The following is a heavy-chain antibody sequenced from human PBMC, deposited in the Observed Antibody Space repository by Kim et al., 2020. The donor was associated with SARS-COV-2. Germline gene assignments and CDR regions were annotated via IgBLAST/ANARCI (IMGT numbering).Heavy chain of an antibody. CDR1: GFMFSNYA. D-gene: IGHD7-27*01. V-gene: IGHV3-33*01. CDR2: IWFDGNNQ. Sequence: GGSLRISCAAPGFMFSNYAMHWVRQAPGEMLEWVAVIWFDGNNQYYADSVKGRFTISRDNAKNTLSLQMNSLRVDDTAVYYCERDDLLGKTGQFDPWCQGTLVIVSS. J-gene: IGHJ5*02. CDR3: ERDDLLGKTGQFDP.